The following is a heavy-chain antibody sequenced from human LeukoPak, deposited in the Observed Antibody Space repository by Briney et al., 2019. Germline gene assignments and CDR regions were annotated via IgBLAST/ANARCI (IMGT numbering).Heavy chain of an antibody. V-gene: IGHV1-2*02. D-gene: IGHD5-24*01. CDR1: GYTFTGYY. J-gene: IGHJ4*02. Sequence: GASVKVSCKASGYTFTGYYMHWVRQAPGQGLEWMGWINPNSGGTNYAQKVQGRVTMTRDTSISTAYMELSRLRSDDTAVYYCARGGGLRDGYNLDYWGQGTLVTVSS. CDR2: INPNSGGT. CDR3: ARGGGLRDGYNLDY.